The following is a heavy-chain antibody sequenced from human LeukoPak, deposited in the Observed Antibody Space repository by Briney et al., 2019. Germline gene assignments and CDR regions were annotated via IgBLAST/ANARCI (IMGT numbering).Heavy chain of an antibody. D-gene: IGHD6-19*01. CDR1: GGFISSSSHY. CDR3: ARLIAVAGADWYFDL. Sequence: SETLSLTCTVSGGFISSSSHYWGWIRQPPGKGLEWIGNIYYSGSTSYNPSLKSRVTISVDTSKNQFSLKVSSVTAADTAVYYCARLIAVAGADWYFDLWGRGTLVTVSS. J-gene: IGHJ2*01. CDR2: IYYSGST. V-gene: IGHV4-39*01.